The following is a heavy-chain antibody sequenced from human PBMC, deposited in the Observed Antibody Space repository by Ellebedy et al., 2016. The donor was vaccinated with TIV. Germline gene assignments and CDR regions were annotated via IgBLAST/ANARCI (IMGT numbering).Heavy chain of an antibody. CDR3: AKKLDY. V-gene: IGHV4-31*03. J-gene: IGHJ4*02. CDR1: GDVMSSGGYY. Sequence: LRLSCTVSGDVMSSGGYYWSWIRQHPGKGLEWIGYIYWSGRSLYNPSLKSRLTISVDKSSNQFSLKLTSATAADTAVYYCAKKLDYWGRGTLVTVSS. CDR2: IYWSGRS.